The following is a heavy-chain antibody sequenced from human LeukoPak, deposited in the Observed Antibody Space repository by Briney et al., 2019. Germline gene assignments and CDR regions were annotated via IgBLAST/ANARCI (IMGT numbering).Heavy chain of an antibody. CDR1: GFTFSTYE. CDR3: ARARGHAHFDY. V-gene: IGHV3-48*03. D-gene: IGHD2-15*01. Sequence: QPGGSLRLSCAASGFTFSTYEMNWVRQAPGKGLEWVSYISGSGGTIYYADSVEGRFTISRDNAKNSLYLQMNSLRVEDTAVYYCARARGHAHFDYWGQGTLVTVSS. J-gene: IGHJ4*02. CDR2: ISGSGGTI.